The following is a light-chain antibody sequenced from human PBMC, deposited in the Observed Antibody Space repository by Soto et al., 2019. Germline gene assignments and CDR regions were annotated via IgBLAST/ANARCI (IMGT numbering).Light chain of an antibody. CDR1: SSDVGAYDY. J-gene: IGLJ2*01. CDR3: CSYAGSYTWV. V-gene: IGLV2-11*01. CDR2: DVT. Sequence: QSVLTQPRSVSESPGQSVTISCTGTSSDVGAYDYVSWYQQHPGKAPQLMIYDVTKRPSGVPHRFSGSRSGNTASLTISGLQAEDDADYYCCSYAGSYTWVFGGGTKLTV.